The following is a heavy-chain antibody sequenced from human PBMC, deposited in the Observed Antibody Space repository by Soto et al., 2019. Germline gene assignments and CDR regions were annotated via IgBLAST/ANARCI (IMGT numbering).Heavy chain of an antibody. D-gene: IGHD3-22*01. CDR1: GGSFRGYY. Sequence: PSETLSLTWAVYGGSFRGYYWSWIRQPPGKGLEWIGEINHSGSTNYNPSLKSRVTISVDTSKNQFSLKLSSVTAADTAVYYCARGRIGYYYDSSDYYGMDVWGQGTTVTRSS. J-gene: IGHJ6*02. CDR3: ARGRIGYYYDSSDYYGMDV. CDR2: INHSGST. V-gene: IGHV4-34*01.